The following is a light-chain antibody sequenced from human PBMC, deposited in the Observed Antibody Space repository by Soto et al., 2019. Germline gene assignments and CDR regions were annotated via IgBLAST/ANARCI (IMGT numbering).Light chain of an antibody. Sequence: IQLTQAPSSLSASVGDRVTITCRASQGISSYLAWYQQKPGNAPELLIYAASTLQSGGPSRFSGSGSGTDFTLTISSLQPEDFATYYCQQLNSYPFFGPGTKVDIK. V-gene: IGKV1-9*01. J-gene: IGKJ3*01. CDR2: AAS. CDR1: QGISSY. CDR3: QQLNSYPF.